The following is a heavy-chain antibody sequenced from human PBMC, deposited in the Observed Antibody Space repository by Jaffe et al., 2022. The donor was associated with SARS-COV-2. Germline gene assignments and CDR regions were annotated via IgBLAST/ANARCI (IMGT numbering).Heavy chain of an antibody. J-gene: IGHJ4*02. D-gene: IGHD1-26*01. CDR2: ITSSDSAI. Sequence: QVQLVESGGGLVKPGGSLRLSCAASGFTFSDYFMKWVRQAPGKGLEWLSYITSSDSAIYYADSVKGRFTISRDNAKNSLYLQMNSLRAEDTAVYYCARGRRYSGTLIDYWGQGTLVTVSS. V-gene: IGHV3-11*01. CDR1: GFTFSDYF. CDR3: ARGRRYSGTLIDY.